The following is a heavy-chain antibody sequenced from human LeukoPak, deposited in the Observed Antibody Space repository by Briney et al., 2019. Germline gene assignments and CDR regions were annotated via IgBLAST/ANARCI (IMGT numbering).Heavy chain of an antibody. CDR2: INHSGST. J-gene: IGHJ5*02. D-gene: IGHD3-10*01. Sequence: SETLSLTCAVYGGSFSGYYWGWVSQPPGKGLEWNGEINHSGSTNNNPSLKSRVPISVDTSKTQFSLKLSSVTAADPAVYYCASDLWRRYGSGSYRVFDPWGQGTLVTVSS. CDR3: ASDLWRRYGSGSYRVFDP. CDR1: GGSFSGYY. V-gene: IGHV4-34*01.